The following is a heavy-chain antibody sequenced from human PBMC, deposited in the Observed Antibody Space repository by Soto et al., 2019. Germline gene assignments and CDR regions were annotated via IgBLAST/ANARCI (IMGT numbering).Heavy chain of an antibody. J-gene: IGHJ3*02. CDR3: ARGYWVVAATSAFDI. V-gene: IGHV4-59*01. D-gene: IGHD2-15*01. CDR1: GGSISRYY. CDR2: IYYSGST. Sequence: NPSETLSLTCTVSGGSISRYYWSWIRQPPGKGLEWIGYIYYSGSTNYNPSLKSRVTISVDTSKNQFSLKLSSVTAADTAVYYCARGYWVVAATSAFDICGQGTMVTVS.